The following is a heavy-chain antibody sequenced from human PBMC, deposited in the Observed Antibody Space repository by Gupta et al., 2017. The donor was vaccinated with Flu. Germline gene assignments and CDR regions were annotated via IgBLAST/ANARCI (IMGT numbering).Heavy chain of an antibody. CDR3: ASSGVLAADAFDV. D-gene: IGHD3-10*01. J-gene: IGHJ3*01. Sequence: QVQLVQSGAAERTPGASIKVSCTASRDTFTRSDINWVRQAPGQGLEWIGWMNPNSGDTDYAQQFQGRVSMNWDTSIWTAYLELSSLKSDDTAVYYCASSGVLAADAFDVWGQGTMVFVSS. V-gene: IGHV1-8*01. CDR1: RDTFTRSD. CDR2: MNPNSGDT.